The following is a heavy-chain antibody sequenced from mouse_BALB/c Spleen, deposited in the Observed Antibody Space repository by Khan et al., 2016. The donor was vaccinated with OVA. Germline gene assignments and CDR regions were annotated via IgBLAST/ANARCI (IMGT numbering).Heavy chain of an antibody. D-gene: IGHD1-1*01. V-gene: IGHV1-7*01. CDR3: VNHGSSSAWFTY. Sequence: VQLQESGAELAKPGASVKMSCKASGYTFANYWMHWVKQRPGQGLEWIGYINPSTDYTEYNQKFKDKATLTADKSSSTACMQLTSLTSEDSALYYCVNHGSSSAWFTYWGQGTLVTVSA. CDR2: INPSTDYT. J-gene: IGHJ3*01. CDR1: GYTFANYW.